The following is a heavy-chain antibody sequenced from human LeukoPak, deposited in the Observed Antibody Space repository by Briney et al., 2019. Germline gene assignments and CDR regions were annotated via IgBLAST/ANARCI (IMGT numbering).Heavy chain of an antibody. CDR2: ISYDGSNK. V-gene: IGHV3-30*18. J-gene: IGHJ4*02. CDR1: GFTFSSYG. Sequence: GRSLRPSCAASGFTFSSYGMHWVRQAPGKGLEWVAVISYDGSNKYYADSVKGRFTISRDNSKNTLYLQMNSLRAEDTAVYYCAKDPGEAGIYYYLDYWGQGTLVTVSS. D-gene: IGHD3-10*01. CDR3: AKDPGEAGIYYYLDY.